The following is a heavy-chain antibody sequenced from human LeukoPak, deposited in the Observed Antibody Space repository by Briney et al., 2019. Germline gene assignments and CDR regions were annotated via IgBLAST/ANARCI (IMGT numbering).Heavy chain of an antibody. CDR1: GFTFSSYA. D-gene: IGHD2-15*01. V-gene: IGHV3-23*01. Sequence: PGGSLRLSCAASGFTFSSYAMSWVRQAPGKGLEWVSAISGSGGSTYYADSVKGRSTISRDNSKNTLYLQMNSLRAEDTAVYYCAKGRYCSGGSCYLLYYFDYWGQGTLVTVSS. CDR3: AKGRYCSGGSCYLLYYFDY. CDR2: ISGSGGST. J-gene: IGHJ4*02.